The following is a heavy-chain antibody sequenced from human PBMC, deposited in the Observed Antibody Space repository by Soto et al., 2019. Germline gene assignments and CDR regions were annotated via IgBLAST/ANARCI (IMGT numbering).Heavy chain of an antibody. V-gene: IGHV3-30*18. J-gene: IGHJ4*02. CDR3: PKEVHCGGGSCSWSEGFDY. CDR2: ISYEGSHT. CDR1: GFIFSSYG. D-gene: IGHD2-15*01. Sequence: QVQLVESGGGVVQPGRSLRLSCAASGFIFSSYGMHWVRQAPGKGLEWVAVISYEGSHTYYADSVKGRFTITRDNSKNTLYLQMNSLRPEDTAVYYCPKEVHCGGGSCSWSEGFDYWGQGTLLTVSS.